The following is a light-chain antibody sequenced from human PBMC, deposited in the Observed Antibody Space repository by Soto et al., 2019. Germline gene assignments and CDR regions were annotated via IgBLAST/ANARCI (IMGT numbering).Light chain of an antibody. V-gene: IGKV1-33*01. CDR3: QQYDNLPPTWT. CDR1: QDIATY. J-gene: IGKJ1*01. Sequence: DIQMTQSPSSLSASVGNRVTITCQASQDIATYLNWYQQKPGKAPNLLIYDASNLATGVPSRFSGGGSGTHFTFTISNLQPEDIATYYCQQYDNLPPTWTFGQGTKVEIE. CDR2: DAS.